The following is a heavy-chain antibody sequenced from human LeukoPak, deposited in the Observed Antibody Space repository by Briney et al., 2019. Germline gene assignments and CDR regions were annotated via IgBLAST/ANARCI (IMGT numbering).Heavy chain of an antibody. D-gene: IGHD6-6*01. V-gene: IGHV4-39*07. CDR1: GGSISSSSYY. Sequence: SETLSLTCTVSGGSISSSSYYWGWIRQPPGKGLEWIGSIYYSGSTYYNPSLKSRVTISVDTSKNQFSLKLSSVTAADTAVYYCARAIGAARPPRFDPWGQGTLVTVSS. J-gene: IGHJ5*02. CDR3: ARAIGAARPPRFDP. CDR2: IYYSGST.